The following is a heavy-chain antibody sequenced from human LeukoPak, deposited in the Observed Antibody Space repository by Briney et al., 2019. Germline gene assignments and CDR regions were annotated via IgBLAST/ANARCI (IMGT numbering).Heavy chain of an antibody. Sequence: GGSLRLSCTASGFTLSSYEMSWIRQAPGKGLEWVSSIDYSGGSTHYADSVMGRFTISRDNSKNTLYLQLNSLSADDTAVYYCARNSVWYGVSWGQGILVTVSS. CDR3: ARNSVWYGVS. CDR1: GFTLSSYE. D-gene: IGHD6-19*01. V-gene: IGHV3-23*01. J-gene: IGHJ4*02. CDR2: IDYSGGST.